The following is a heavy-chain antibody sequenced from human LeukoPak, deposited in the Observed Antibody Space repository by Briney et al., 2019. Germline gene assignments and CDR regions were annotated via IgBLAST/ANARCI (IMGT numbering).Heavy chain of an antibody. CDR1: GASISSSSYY. V-gene: IGHV4-39*01. CDR3: SRLHYDYIWGINWFDP. CDR2: IYYSGNT. J-gene: IGHJ5*02. D-gene: IGHD3-16*01. Sequence: SETLSLTCIVSGASISSSSYYWGWIRQPPGKGLEWIGNIYYSGNTYYNPSLRSRVTISVDTSKNQFSLKLNSVTAADTALYYCSRLHYDYIWGINWFDPWGQGTLVTVPS.